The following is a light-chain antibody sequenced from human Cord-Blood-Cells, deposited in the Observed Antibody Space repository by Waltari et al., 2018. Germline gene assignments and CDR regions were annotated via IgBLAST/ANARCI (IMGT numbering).Light chain of an antibody. CDR2: YVS. V-gene: IGLV2-14*01. CDR3: SSYTSSSTRV. CDR1: SSDGGGYNS. J-gene: IGLJ3*02. Sequence: QSALTQPAAVSGSPGQSITISCTGTSSDGGGYNSVPWYQQPPGTAPNLMIYYVSNRPSGVSNRFSGSKSGNTASLTISGLQAEDEADYYCSSYTSSSTRVFGGGTKLTVL.